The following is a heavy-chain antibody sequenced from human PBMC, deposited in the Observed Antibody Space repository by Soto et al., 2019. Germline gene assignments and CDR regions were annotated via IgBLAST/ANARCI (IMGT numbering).Heavy chain of an antibody. CDR3: ARDHGFDPWGQGKNWFDP. D-gene: IGHD7-27*01. Sequence: GGSLRLSCAASGFTFSSDWMSWVCQAPGTGLEWVANIKHDGSENYYVDSVKGRFTISRDNAKNSLYLQMNSLRAEDTALYYCARDHGFDPWGQGKNWFDPWGQGTLVTVSS. CDR2: IKHDGSEN. J-gene: IGHJ5*02. CDR1: GFTFSSDW. V-gene: IGHV3-7*03.